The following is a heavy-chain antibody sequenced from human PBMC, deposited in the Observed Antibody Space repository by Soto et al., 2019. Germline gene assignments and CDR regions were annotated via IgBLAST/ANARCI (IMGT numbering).Heavy chain of an antibody. Sequence: ASVKVSCKASGYTFTTYDINWVRQATGQGLEWMGWMNPSSGKTGYAQKFQGRVTMTRDTSVSTAYMELSSLKSEDTAVYYCARGTPYAFNIWGQGTMVTVSS. V-gene: IGHV1-8*01. J-gene: IGHJ3*02. CDR1: GYTFTTYD. CDR3: ARGTPYAFNI. CDR2: MNPSSGKT.